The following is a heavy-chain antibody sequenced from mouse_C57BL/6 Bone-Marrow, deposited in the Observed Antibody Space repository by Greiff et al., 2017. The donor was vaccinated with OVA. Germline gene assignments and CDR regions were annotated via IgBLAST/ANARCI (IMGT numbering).Heavy chain of an antibody. V-gene: IGHV1-72*01. Sequence: VQLQQPGAELVKPGASVKLSCKASGYTFTSYWMHWVKQRPGRGLEWIGRIDPNSGGTKYNEKFKSKATLTVDNPSSTAYMQRSSLTSEDSAVYYCAREGPITTVVAYYFDYWGQGTTLTVSS. CDR3: AREGPITTVVAYYFDY. D-gene: IGHD1-1*01. CDR1: GYTFTSYW. CDR2: IDPNSGGT. J-gene: IGHJ2*01.